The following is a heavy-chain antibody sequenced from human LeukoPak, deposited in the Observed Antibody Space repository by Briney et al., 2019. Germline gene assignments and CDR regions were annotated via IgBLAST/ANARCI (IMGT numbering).Heavy chain of an antibody. CDR2: TSYDGIHK. D-gene: IGHD3-10*01. CDR1: GFTFSRSA. Sequence: QPGRSLRLSCTDSGFTFSRSAMHWVRQAPGKGLEWVAVTSYDGIHKYYADSVQGRFTISRDNSENTLYLHMNSLRVEDTALYYCARDNIAGSGSSDWGQGTLVTVSS. CDR3: ARDNIAGSGSSD. J-gene: IGHJ4*02. V-gene: IGHV3-30-3*01.